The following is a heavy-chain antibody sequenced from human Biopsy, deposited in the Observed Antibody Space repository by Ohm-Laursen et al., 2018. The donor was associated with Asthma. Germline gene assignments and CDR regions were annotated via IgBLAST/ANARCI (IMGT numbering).Heavy chain of an antibody. CDR1: GFTFIDSY. D-gene: IGHD6-19*01. CDR3: AKDFRGIAVAGDRGFDY. Sequence: SLRLSCAASGFTFIDSYMSWVRQAPGKGLERVSAITGSGGTTYYADSVRGRFTISRDNSKSTLFLQMDSLSAEDTAVYYCAKDFRGIAVAGDRGFDYWGQGTLVTVSS. J-gene: IGHJ4*02. V-gene: IGHV3-23*01. CDR2: ITGSGGTT.